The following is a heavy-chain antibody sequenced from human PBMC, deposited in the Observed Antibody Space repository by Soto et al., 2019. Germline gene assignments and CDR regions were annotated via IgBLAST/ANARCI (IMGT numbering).Heavy chain of an antibody. Sequence: SETLSLTCTVSGGSICTNYWSWIRQPPGKGLEWIGYIYYSGSTDYNPSLKSRVTISVDTSKNQFSLKLTSVTAADTAVYYCARGGWSNDYWGQGTLVTVSS. J-gene: IGHJ4*02. CDR2: IYYSGST. CDR3: ARGGWSNDY. CDR1: GGSICTNY. V-gene: IGHV4-59*01.